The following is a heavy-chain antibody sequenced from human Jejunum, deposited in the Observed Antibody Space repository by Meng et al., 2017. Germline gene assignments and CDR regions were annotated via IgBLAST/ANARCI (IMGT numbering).Heavy chain of an antibody. D-gene: IGHD1-14*01. CDR3: ARDIGGTPADY. Sequence: QLQRQDSGPGLLKPSGTLSLTCAFTVGSISSSGYYWGWIRQPPGKGLEWIGSMSHSGTTFYNPSLKSRVTISRDTSKNQFSLKVTFVTAADTAVYYCARDIGGTPADYWGQGTLVTVSS. CDR1: VGSISSSGYY. J-gene: IGHJ4*02. V-gene: IGHV4-39*07. CDR2: MSHSGTT.